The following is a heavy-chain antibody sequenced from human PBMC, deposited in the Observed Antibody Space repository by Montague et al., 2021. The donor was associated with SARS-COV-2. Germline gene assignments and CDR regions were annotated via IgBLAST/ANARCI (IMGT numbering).Heavy chain of an antibody. CDR1: GFSLSTSGMC. D-gene: IGHD4-17*01. Sequence: PALVKPTQTLTLTCTFSGFSLSTSGMCVSWIRQPPGKALEWRALIDWDDDKYYSTSLKTRLTISNDTSKNQVVLTMTNMDPVDTATYYCARMTTVTYPYYYYYGMDVWGQGTTVTVSS. J-gene: IGHJ6*02. CDR2: IDWDDDK. V-gene: IGHV2-70*01. CDR3: ARMTTVTYPYYYYYGMDV.